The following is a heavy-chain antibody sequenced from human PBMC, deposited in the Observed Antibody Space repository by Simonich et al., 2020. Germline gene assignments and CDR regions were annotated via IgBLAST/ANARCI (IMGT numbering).Heavy chain of an antibody. CDR2: CSADNGNT. Sequence: QVQLVQSGAEVKKPGASVKVSCKASGYTFTSYCISWVRQAPGQGLEWMGWCSADNGNTNYAQKLQGRVTMTTDTSTSTAYMERRSLRSDDTAVYYCARASRGTWWYYYFDYWGQGTLVTVSS. CDR3: ARASRGTWWYYYFDY. J-gene: IGHJ4*02. V-gene: IGHV1-18*01. D-gene: IGHD2-15*01. CDR1: GYTFTSYC.